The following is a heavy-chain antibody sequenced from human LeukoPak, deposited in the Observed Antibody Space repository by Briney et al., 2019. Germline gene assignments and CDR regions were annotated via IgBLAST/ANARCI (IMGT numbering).Heavy chain of an antibody. D-gene: IGHD3-10*01. Sequence: PSETLSLTCSVSGASLSTSPYYWGWIRQPPGKGLEWIGNIYYTGSTYYNPSLKSRVTISVDTSKNQFSLKLSSVTAADTAVYYCARHAHYGSGSYSWFDPWGQGTLVTVSS. J-gene: IGHJ5*02. CDR1: GASLSTSPYY. CDR2: IYYTGST. CDR3: ARHAHYGSGSYSWFDP. V-gene: IGHV4-39*01.